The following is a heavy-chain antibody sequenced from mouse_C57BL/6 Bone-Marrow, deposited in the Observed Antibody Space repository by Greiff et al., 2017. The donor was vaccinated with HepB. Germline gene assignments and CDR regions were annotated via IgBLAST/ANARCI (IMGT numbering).Heavy chain of an antibody. CDR3: AKHGDYYGSSPLWYFDV. CDR2: IWGGGST. J-gene: IGHJ1*03. V-gene: IGHV2-9*01. Sequence: VKLVESGPGLVAPSQSLSITCTVSGFSLTSYGVDWVRQPPGKGLEWLGVIWGGGSTNYNSALMSRLSISKDNSKSQVFLKMNSLQTDDTAMNYCAKHGDYYGSSPLWYFDVWGTGTTVTVSS. D-gene: IGHD1-1*01. CDR1: GFSLTSYG.